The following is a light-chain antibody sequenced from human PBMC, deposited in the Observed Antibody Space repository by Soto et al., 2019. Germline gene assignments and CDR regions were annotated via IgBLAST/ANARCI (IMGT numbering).Light chain of an antibody. J-gene: IGKJ2*01. CDR2: AAS. V-gene: IGKV1-27*01. Sequence: DIQMTQSPSSLSASVGDTVTITCRASQGISNYLAWYQQKPGQVPNLLIYAASTLQSGVPSRFSGSGSGTDFTLTISRLEPEDFAVYYCQQYGSSSYTFGQGTKLEIK. CDR1: QGISNY. CDR3: QQYGSSSYT.